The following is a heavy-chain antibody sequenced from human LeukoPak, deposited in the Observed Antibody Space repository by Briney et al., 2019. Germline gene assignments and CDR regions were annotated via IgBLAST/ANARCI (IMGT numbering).Heavy chain of an antibody. J-gene: IGHJ6*03. CDR2: IKQDGSEK. D-gene: IGHD6-13*01. V-gene: IGHV3-7*01. CDR1: GFTLSSYW. CDR3: AKDATAAVGTVYMDV. Sequence: QSGGSLRLSCAASGFTLSSYWMSWVRQAPGKGLEWVANIKQDGSEKYYVDSVKGRFTISRDNAENSLYLQMNSLRAEDTAVYYCAKDATAAVGTVYMDVWGKGTTVTISS.